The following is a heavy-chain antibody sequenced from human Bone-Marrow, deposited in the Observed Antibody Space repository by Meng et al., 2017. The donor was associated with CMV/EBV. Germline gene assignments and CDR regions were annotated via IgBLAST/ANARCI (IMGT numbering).Heavy chain of an antibody. V-gene: IGHV1-18*01. Sequence: ASVKVSCKASGYRLTSYGINWVRQAPGQGLEWMGWINPYTGSTDYLQKFQDRVTMTTDTSTSTAYMERRSLRSDETAVYYWARSSPWYFDFWSGPDYWGQGTLVTFSS. CDR1: GYRLTSYG. J-gene: IGHJ4*02. CDR3: ARSSPWYFDFWSGPDY. D-gene: IGHD3-3*01. CDR2: INPYTGST.